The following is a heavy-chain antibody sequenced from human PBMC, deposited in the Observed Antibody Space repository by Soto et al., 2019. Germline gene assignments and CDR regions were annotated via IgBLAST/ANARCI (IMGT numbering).Heavy chain of an antibody. J-gene: IGHJ5*02. V-gene: IGHV1-8*01. CDR3: ARGLSQLLPNWFDP. CDR1: GYTFTSYD. CDR2: MNPNSVNT. D-gene: IGHD2-2*01. Sequence: GASVKVSCKASGYTFTSYDINWVRQATGQGREGMGWMNPNSVNTGYAQQFQGRVTMTRNTSISTAYMELSSLRSEDTAVYYCARGLSQLLPNWFDPWGQGTLVTVSS.